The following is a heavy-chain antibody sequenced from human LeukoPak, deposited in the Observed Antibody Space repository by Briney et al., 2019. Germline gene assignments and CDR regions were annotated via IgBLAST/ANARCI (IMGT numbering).Heavy chain of an antibody. CDR3: AKRGVVIRVILVGFHKEAYYFDS. J-gene: IGHJ4*02. CDR2: ISGSGGST. D-gene: IGHD3-10*01. CDR1: GITLSNYG. V-gene: IGHV3-23*01. Sequence: GGSLRLSCAVSGITLSNYGMSWVRQVPGKGLKWVAGISGSGGSTNYAASVKGRFTISRDSRKNTLFLQMNSLRAEDTAVYFCAKRGVVIRVILVGFHKEAYYFDSWGQGVLVTVSS.